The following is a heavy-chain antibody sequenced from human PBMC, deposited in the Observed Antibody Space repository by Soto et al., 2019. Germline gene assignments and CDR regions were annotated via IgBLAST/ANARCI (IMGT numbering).Heavy chain of an antibody. D-gene: IGHD5-18*01. V-gene: IGHV4-34*01. J-gene: IGHJ4*02. Sequence: SETLSLTCAVYGGSFSGYYWSWIRQPPGKGLEWIGEINHSGSTNYNPSLKSRVTISVDTSKNQFSLKLSSVTAADTAVYYCARGGYSYGYYFDYWGQGTLVTVSS. CDR2: INHSGST. CDR3: ARGGYSYGYYFDY. CDR1: GGSFSGYY.